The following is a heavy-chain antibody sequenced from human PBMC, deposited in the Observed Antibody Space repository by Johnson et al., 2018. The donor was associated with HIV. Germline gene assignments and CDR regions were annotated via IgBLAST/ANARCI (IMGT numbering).Heavy chain of an antibody. D-gene: IGHD1-26*01. Sequence: SVVVFFLPGGSLLLSFAVSGFTFPSPSLACVRPSPGPGLAWVGRIRNKANSYTTEYAASVTGRFTLFRAYSPTSLYLQMNSLRVEDTAVYHCARGRRPWELHGFNAFDTWGQVTMVIVSS. CDR1: GFTFPSPS. CDR2: IRNKANSYTT. J-gene: IGHJ3*02. CDR3: ARGRRPWELHGFNAFDT. V-gene: IGHV3-72*01.